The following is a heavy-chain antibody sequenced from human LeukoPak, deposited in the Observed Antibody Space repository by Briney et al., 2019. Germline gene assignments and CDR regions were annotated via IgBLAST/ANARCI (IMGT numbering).Heavy chain of an antibody. CDR3: ARDAVRGGDCDL. CDR2: INPDGREQ. CDR1: GFTFTNYW. Sequence: PGGSLRLSCAASGFTFTNYWIKWVRQAPGKGPEWVAQINPDGREQYYADSVKGRFSISRDNAKNSLYLQINSLRAEDTAVYFCARDAVRGGDCDLWGQGTLVTVSS. D-gene: IGHD2-21*02. V-gene: IGHV3-7*01. J-gene: IGHJ5*02.